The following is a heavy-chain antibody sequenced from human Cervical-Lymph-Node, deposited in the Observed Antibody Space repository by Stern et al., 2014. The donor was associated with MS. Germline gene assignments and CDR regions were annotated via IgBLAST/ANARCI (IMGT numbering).Heavy chain of an antibody. CDR1: GGTFNTNV. V-gene: IGHV1-69*01. CDR3: ARAAYSTSSYNY. CDR2: IIPIFGTA. D-gene: IGHD6-6*01. J-gene: IGHJ4*02. Sequence: QVQLVQSGAEVKKPGSSVKVSCKASGGTFNTNVISWVRQAPGQGLEWMGGIIPIFGTALYAPKFQGRVTITANASTRAVYMELSSLRSEDTAVYYCARAAYSTSSYNYWGQGTLVIVSS.